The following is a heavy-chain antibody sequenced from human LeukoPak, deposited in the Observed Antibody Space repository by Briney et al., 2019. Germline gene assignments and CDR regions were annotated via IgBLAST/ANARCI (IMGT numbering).Heavy chain of an antibody. CDR1: GFTFDDYA. D-gene: IGHD1-26*01. J-gene: IGHJ4*02. CDR3: ARGGSQPDY. Sequence: GRSLRLSCAASGFTFDDYAMHWVRQAPGKGLEWVSGISWNSGSIGYADSVKGRFTISRDNAKNSLYLQMNSLRAEDTAVYYCARGGSQPDYWGQGTLVTVSS. CDR2: ISWNSGSI. V-gene: IGHV3-9*01.